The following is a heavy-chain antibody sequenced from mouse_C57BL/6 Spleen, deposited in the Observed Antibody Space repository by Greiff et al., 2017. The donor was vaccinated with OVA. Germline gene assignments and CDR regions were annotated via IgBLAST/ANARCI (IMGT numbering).Heavy chain of an antibody. D-gene: IGHD1-1*01. Sequence: EVKVVESGGGLVKPGGSLKLSCAASGFTFSDYGMHWVRQAPEKGLEWVAYISSGSSTIYYADTVKGRFTISRDNAKNTLFLQMTSLRSEDTAMYYCARGDYGCSYGGAWFAYWGQGTLVTVSA. V-gene: IGHV5-17*01. CDR1: GFTFSDYG. CDR2: ISSGSSTI. CDR3: ARGDYGCSYGGAWFAY. J-gene: IGHJ3*01.